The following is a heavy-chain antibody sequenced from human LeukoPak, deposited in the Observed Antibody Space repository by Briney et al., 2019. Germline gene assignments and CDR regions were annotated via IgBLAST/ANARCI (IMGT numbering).Heavy chain of an antibody. J-gene: IGHJ4*02. D-gene: IGHD6-19*01. Sequence: QSGGSLRLSCAASGFTFSSYAMSWVRQAPGKVLEWVSAISGRGGSTYYADSVKGRFTISRDNSKNTLYLQVNSLRAEDTALYYCAKPAPSSYNSGWYSTPYYFDYWGQGTLVTVSS. V-gene: IGHV3-23*01. CDR3: AKPAPSSYNSGWYSTPYYFDY. CDR2: ISGRGGST. CDR1: GFTFSSYA.